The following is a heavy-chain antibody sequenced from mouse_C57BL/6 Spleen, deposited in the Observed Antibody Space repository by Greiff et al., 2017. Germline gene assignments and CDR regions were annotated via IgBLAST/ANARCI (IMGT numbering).Heavy chain of an antibody. CDR3: ARYGYDGAWFAY. CDR2: INPSTGGT. V-gene: IGHV1-42*01. J-gene: IGHJ3*01. CDR1: GYSFTGYY. Sequence: VQLQQSGPELVKPGASVKISCKASGYSFTGYYMNWVKQSPEKSLEWIGEINPSTGGTTYNQKFKAKATLTVDKSSSTAYMQLKSLTSEDSAVYYCARYGYDGAWFAYWGQGTLVTVSA. D-gene: IGHD2-2*01.